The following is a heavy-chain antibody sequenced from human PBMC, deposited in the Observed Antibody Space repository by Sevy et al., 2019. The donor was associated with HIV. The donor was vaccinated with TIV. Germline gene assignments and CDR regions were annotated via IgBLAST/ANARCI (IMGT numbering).Heavy chain of an antibody. V-gene: IGHV1-2*02. CDR3: ARGPLQDYYYGMDV. CDR1: GYTFTGYY. J-gene: IGHJ6*02. D-gene: IGHD4-4*01. CDR2: INPNSGDT. Sequence: ASVKVSCKASGYTFTGYYAHWVRQPPGQGLEWMGWINPNSGDTNYAQKFQGRVTMTRDTSISTGYMELSRLKSDDTGVYYCARGPLQDYYYGMDVWGQGTTVTVSS.